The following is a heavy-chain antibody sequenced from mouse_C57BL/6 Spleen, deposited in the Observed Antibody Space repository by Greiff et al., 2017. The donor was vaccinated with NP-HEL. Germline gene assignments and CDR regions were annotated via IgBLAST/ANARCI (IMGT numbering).Heavy chain of an antibody. CDR2: IYPGDGDT. V-gene: IGHV1-82*01. J-gene: IGHJ2*01. Sequence: QVQLQQSGPELVKPGASVKISCKASGYAFSSSWINWVKQRPGKGLEWIGRIYPGDGDTNYNGKFKGKATLTADKSSSTAYMQLSSLTSEDSAVYFCAREGWWYYFDYWGQGTTLTVSS. CDR1: GYAFSSSW. D-gene: IGHD1-1*02. CDR3: AREGWWYYFDY.